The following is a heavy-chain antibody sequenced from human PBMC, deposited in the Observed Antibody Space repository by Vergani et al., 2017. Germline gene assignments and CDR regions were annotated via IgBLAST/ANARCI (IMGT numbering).Heavy chain of an antibody. V-gene: IGHV1-8*03. D-gene: IGHD3-22*01. CDR2: MNPNSGNT. CDR3: ARGSRHGYLYAFDI. J-gene: IGHJ3*02. Sequence: QVQLVQSGAEVQKPGASVKVSCKASGYTFSDHHLHWVRQAPGQGLEWVGWMNPNSGNTGYAQKFQGRVTITRNTSISTAYMELSSLRSEDTAVYYCARGSRHGYLYAFDIWGQGTMVTVSS. CDR1: GYTFSDHH.